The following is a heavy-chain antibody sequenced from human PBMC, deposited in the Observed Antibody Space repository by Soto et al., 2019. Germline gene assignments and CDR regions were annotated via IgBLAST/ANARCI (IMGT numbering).Heavy chain of an antibody. D-gene: IGHD3-16*02. J-gene: IGHJ3*02. Sequence: QVQLVQSGAEVKKPGASVKVSCKASGYTFTSYDINWVRQATGQGLEWMGWMNPNSGNTGYAQKFQGRVTMTRNTSISTDYMELSSLRSEDTAVYYCARVRDYDYIWGSYRSRPYDAFDIWGQGTMVTVSS. CDR3: ARVRDYDYIWGSYRSRPYDAFDI. CDR1: GYTFTSYD. CDR2: MNPNSGNT. V-gene: IGHV1-8*01.